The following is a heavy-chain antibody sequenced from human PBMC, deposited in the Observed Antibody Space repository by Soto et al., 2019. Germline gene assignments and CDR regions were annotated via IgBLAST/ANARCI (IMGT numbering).Heavy chain of an antibody. J-gene: IGHJ4*02. CDR2: ISGSGGST. D-gene: IGHD2-15*01. Sequence: PGGCLRLSCAASGFTCSSNAMSWVRQAPGKGLEWVSAISGSGGSTYYADSVKGRFTISRDNSKNTLYLQMNSLRAEDTAVYYSAKYRYRSGGSCSYYFDYSGQGTLVTVSS. CDR1: GFTCSSNA. V-gene: IGHV3-23*01. CDR3: AKYRYRSGGSCSYYFDY.